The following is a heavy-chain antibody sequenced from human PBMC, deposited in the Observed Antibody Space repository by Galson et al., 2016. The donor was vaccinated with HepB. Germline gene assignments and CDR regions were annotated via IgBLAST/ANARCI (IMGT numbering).Heavy chain of an antibody. CDR1: GLTFWNSA. CDR2: VSGFGGET. V-gene: IGHV3-23*01. CDR3: ARETTIWGNGFQY. Sequence: SLRLSCAASGLTFWNSAMTWVRQASGKGLEWVATVSGFGGETFPADSVKGRFTISRDNSKNSLYLQMNSLTSEDTALYYCARETTIWGNGFQYWGHGTLVTVSS. J-gene: IGHJ4*01. D-gene: IGHD4-23*01.